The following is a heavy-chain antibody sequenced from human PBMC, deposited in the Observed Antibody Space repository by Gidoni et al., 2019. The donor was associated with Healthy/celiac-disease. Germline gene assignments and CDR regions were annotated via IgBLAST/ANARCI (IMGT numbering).Heavy chain of an antibody. CDR3: GDLDY. D-gene: IGHD3-3*01. CDR1: GFTFSSYA. J-gene: IGHJ4*02. CDR2: IAYDGSNK. V-gene: IGHV3-30-3*01. Sequence: QVQLVESGGGVVQPGRSLRLSCAASGFTFSSYAMHWVRKAPGKGLEWVAVIAYDGSNKYYADSGKGRFTISRDNSKNTLYLQMNSLRAEDTAVYYCGDLDYWGQGTLVTVSS.